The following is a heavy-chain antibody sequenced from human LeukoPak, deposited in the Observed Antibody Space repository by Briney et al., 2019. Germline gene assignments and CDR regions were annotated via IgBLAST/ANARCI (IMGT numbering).Heavy chain of an antibody. CDR3: AREIIQLPGYDY. CDR1: GFTVSSNY. J-gene: IGHJ4*02. CDR2: IYSGGST. D-gene: IGHD5-18*01. V-gene: IGHV3-53*01. Sequence: PGGSLRLSCAASGFTVSSNYMSWVRQAPGKGLEWVSVIYSGGSTYYADSVKGRFTISRDNSKSTLYLQMNSLRAEDTAVYYCAREIIQLPGYDYWGQGTLVTVSS.